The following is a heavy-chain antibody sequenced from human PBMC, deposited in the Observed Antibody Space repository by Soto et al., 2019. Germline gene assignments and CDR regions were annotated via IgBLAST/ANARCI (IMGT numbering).Heavy chain of an antibody. CDR3: AKEAVSGWYYFDY. V-gene: IGHV3-23*01. D-gene: IGHD6-19*01. CDR1: GFTYRNNA. CDR2: ISGSGGST. J-gene: IGHJ4*02. Sequence: SLILTCEASGFTYRNNAKLCVRQATGKGLEWVSTISGSGGSTYYADSLKGRFTISRDNSKNTLFLQMSSQRAEDTAVYYCAKEAVSGWYYFDYWGPGTLVTVSS.